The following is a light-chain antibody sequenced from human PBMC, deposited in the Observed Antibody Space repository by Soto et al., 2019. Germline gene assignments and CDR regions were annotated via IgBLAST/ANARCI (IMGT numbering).Light chain of an antibody. J-gene: IGKJ2*01. Sequence: EIVLTQSPGTLSLSPGEGATLSCRASQSVRNNYLAWYQQKPGQAPRLLISGAPSRATGVPDRFSGSGSGTDFTLTISRLESEDFAVYYCQRYGSSPPHTFGQGTRLEIK. CDR1: QSVRNNY. V-gene: IGKV3-20*01. CDR3: QRYGSSPPHT. CDR2: GAP.